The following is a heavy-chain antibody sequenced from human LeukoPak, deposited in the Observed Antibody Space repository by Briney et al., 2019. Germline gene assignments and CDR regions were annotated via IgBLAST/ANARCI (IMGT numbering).Heavy chain of an antibody. CDR1: GGTFSSYA. D-gene: IGHD5-18*01. V-gene: IGHV1-69*01. J-gene: IGHJ5*02. Sequence: SSVKVSCKASGGTFSSYAISWGRQAPGQGHEWMGGIIPIFSTAHYAPKFQGRVTITADESTRTAYMELSSLRSEDTAVYYCASPAGINSYGYRSWGQGTLVTVSS. CDR2: IIPIFSTA. CDR3: ASPAGINSYGYRS.